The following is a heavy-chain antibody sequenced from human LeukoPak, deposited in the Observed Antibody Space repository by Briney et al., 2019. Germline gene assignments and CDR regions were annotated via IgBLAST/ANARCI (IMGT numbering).Heavy chain of an antibody. Sequence: ASVKVSCKASGYTFTDYYMHWVRQAPGQGFEWMGWINPNDGDTNYAQKFQGRVNMTSDTSISTAHMEVSRLRSDDTAVYYCARANFLYCSSTTCLFDYWGQGTLVTVSS. CDR3: ARANFLYCSSTTCLFDY. CDR1: GYTFTDYY. D-gene: IGHD2-2*01. CDR2: INPNDGDT. V-gene: IGHV1-2*02. J-gene: IGHJ4*02.